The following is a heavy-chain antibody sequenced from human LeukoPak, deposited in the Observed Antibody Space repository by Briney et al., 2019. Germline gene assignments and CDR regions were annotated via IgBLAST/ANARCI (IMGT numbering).Heavy chain of an antibody. J-gene: IGHJ3*02. CDR1: GFTFSSYA. CDR3: ARVVDGSGSYDNHDSFDI. D-gene: IGHD3-10*01. Sequence: GGSLRLSCAASGFTFSSYATSWVRQAPGKGLEWVSYISGSGSTIFYADSVKGRFTISRDNAKSSLHLQMNSLRAEDTAVYYCARVVDGSGSYDNHDSFDIWGQGTMVTVSS. CDR2: ISGSGSTI. V-gene: IGHV3-48*04.